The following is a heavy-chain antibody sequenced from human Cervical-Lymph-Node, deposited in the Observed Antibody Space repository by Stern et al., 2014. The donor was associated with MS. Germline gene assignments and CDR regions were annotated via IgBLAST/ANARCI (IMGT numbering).Heavy chain of an antibody. Sequence: VQLVESGGGLVKPGGSLRLSCEVSGFTFSDYYMSWIRQAPGKGLEWVSYMSSSGSTLDYADSVKGRFVISRDNAKKSLFLQMNSLRVEDTAVYYCARERGSGYEFDYWGQGILVTVSS. D-gene: IGHD5-12*01. CDR2: MSSSGSTL. V-gene: IGHV3-11*01. CDR3: ARERGSGYEFDY. J-gene: IGHJ4*02. CDR1: GFTFSDYY.